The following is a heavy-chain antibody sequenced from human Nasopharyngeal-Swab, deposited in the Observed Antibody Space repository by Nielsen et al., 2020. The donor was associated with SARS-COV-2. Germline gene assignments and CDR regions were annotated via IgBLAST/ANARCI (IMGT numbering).Heavy chain of an antibody. CDR3: AREGVGAYYYYYHVDV. V-gene: IGHV3-48*03. CDR2: ISSSGTTI. J-gene: IGHJ6*02. D-gene: IGHD1-26*01. Sequence: GGSMRLSSAASGFTFSNYEMNWVRQAPGKGLEWLSYISSSGTTIYYADSVKGRFTISRDNAKNSLYLQMSSLRAEDTAVYYCAREGVGAYYYYYHVDVWGQGTMVTVSS. CDR1: GFTFSNYE.